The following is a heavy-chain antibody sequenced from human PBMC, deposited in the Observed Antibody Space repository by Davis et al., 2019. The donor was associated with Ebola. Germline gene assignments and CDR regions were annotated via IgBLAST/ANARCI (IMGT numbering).Heavy chain of an antibody. CDR3: ARLKSLGGYYYYYGMDV. CDR1: GDSASSFY. CDR2: INHSGSP. V-gene: IGHV4-34*01. Sequence: PQTLSLTCTVSGDSASSFYSTWIRQPPGKGLEWIGEINHSGSPNYNPSLKSRVTISVDTSKNQFSLKLSSVTAADTAVYYCARLKSLGGYYYYYGMDVWGQGTTVTVSS. J-gene: IGHJ6*02. D-gene: IGHD3-16*01.